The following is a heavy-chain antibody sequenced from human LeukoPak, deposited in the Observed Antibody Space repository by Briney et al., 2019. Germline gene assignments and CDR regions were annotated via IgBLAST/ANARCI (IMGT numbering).Heavy chain of an antibody. CDR1: GFTFSSYA. D-gene: IGHD2-2*01. CDR2: ISSSSSYI. Sequence: PGGSLRLSCAASGFTFSSYAMSWVRQAPGKGLEWVSSISSSSSYIYYADSVKGRFTISRDNAKNSLYLQMNSLRAEDTAVYYCARGGGYCSSTSCYFLDYWGQGTLVTVSS. J-gene: IGHJ4*02. CDR3: ARGGGYCSSTSCYFLDY. V-gene: IGHV3-21*01.